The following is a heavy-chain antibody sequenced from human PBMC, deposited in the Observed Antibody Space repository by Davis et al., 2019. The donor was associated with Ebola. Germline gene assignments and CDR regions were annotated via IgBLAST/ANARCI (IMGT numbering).Heavy chain of an antibody. CDR1: GFTFSGSA. CDR3: TSSSYSGSYYRDY. V-gene: IGHV3-73*01. CDR2: IRSKANSYAT. J-gene: IGHJ4*02. D-gene: IGHD1-26*01. Sequence: GESLKISCAASGFTFSGSAMHWVRQASGKGLERVGRIRSKANSYATAYAASVKGRFTISRDDSKNTAYLQMNSLKTEDTAVYYCTSSSYSGSYYRDYWGQGTLVTVSS.